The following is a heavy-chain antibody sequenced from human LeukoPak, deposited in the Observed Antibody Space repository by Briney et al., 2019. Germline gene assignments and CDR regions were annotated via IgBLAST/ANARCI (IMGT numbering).Heavy chain of an antibody. D-gene: IGHD2-2*03. V-gene: IGHV4-34*01. CDR2: INHSGST. CDR1: GGSFSGYY. Sequence: SETLSLTCAVYGGSFSGYYWSWIRQPPGKGLEWIGEINHSGSTNYNPSLKSRVTISVDTSKNQFSLKLSSVTAADTAVYYWARDGYCSSTSCYGGYYYMDVWGKGTTVTVSS. J-gene: IGHJ6*03. CDR3: ARDGYCSSTSCYGGYYYMDV.